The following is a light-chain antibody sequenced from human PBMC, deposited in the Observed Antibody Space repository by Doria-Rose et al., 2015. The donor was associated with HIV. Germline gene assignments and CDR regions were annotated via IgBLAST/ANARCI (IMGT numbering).Light chain of an antibody. J-gene: IGKJ3*01. V-gene: IGKV4-1*01. CDR2: WAS. Sequence: TQSPESLGMSLGERATLNCKSNQNLLYTSKNYLAWYQQKPGQPPKLLIYWASTRQSGVPARFSGSGSGTDFTLTISSLEAEDVAVYYCQQYYDTPSFGPGTTVDIK. CDR3: QQYYDTPS. CDR1: QNLLYTSKNY.